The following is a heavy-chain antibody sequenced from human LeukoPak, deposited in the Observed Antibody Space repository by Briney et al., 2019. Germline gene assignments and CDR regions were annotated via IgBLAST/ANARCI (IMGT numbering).Heavy chain of an antibody. CDR2: ISYDGSNQ. CDR3: ARDSPNYYDTSGYYYGMDV. V-gene: IGHV3-30*03. D-gene: IGHD3-9*01. J-gene: IGHJ6*02. CDR1: GFTFSSYG. Sequence: GGFLRLSCAASGFTFSSYGIHWVRQAPGKGLEWVALISYDGSNQYYADSVKGRFTISRHNSKNTLYLQMNSLRAEDTAVYYCARDSPNYYDTSGYYYGMDVWGQGTTVTVSS.